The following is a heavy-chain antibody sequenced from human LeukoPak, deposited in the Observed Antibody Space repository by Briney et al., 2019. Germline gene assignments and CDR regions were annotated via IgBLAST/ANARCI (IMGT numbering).Heavy chain of an antibody. CDR2: MNPNSGNT. CDR1: GYTFTSYD. V-gene: IGHV1-8*01. Sequence: ASVKVSCKASGYTFTSYDINWVRQATGQGLEWMGWMNPNSGNTGYAQKFQGRVTMTRNTSISTAYMELSSLRSEDTAVYYCARGTAQFNDYSHYYYMDVWGKGTTVTVSS. J-gene: IGHJ6*03. CDR3: ARGTAQFNDYSHYYYMDV. D-gene: IGHD4-11*01.